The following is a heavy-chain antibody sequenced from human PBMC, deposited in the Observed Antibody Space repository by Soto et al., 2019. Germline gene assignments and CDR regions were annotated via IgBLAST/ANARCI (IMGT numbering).Heavy chain of an antibody. CDR1: GGSVSSGSYY. D-gene: IGHD3-3*01. Sequence: QVQLQESGPGLVKPSETLSLTCTVSGGSVSSGSYYWSWIRQPPGKGLEWIGYIYYSGSTNYNPPLQSRVTISVDTSKNQFSLKLSAVTAADTAVYYCARAGDFWSGYYTGSGMEVWGQGTTVTVSS. CDR3: ARAGDFWSGYYTGSGMEV. CDR2: IYYSGST. V-gene: IGHV4-61*01. J-gene: IGHJ6*02.